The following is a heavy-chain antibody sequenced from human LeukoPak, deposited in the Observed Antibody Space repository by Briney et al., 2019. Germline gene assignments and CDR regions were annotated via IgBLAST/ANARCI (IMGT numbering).Heavy chain of an antibody. Sequence: GGSLRLSCAASGFTFSSYSINWVRQAPGKGLEWVSSISSSSTYMQYADSVKGRFTISRDNAKNSLYLQMNSLRAEDTAVYYCARGAPPDYWGQGTLVTVSS. CDR2: ISSSSTYM. CDR1: GFTFSSYS. J-gene: IGHJ4*02. CDR3: ARGAPPDY. V-gene: IGHV3-21*01.